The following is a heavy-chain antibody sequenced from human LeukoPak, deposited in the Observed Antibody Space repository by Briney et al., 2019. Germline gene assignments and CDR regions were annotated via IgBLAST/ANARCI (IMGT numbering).Heavy chain of an antibody. V-gene: IGHV3-21*01. CDR2: ISSSSSYI. CDR1: GFTFSSYS. D-gene: IGHD4-23*01. CDR3: ARAVTVVTNNWFDP. Sequence: GGSLRLSCAASGFTFSSYSMNWVRQAPGRGLEWVSSISSSSSYIYYADSVKGRFTISRDNAKNSLYLQMNSLRAEDTAVYYCARAVTVVTNNWFDPWGQGTLVTVSS. J-gene: IGHJ5*02.